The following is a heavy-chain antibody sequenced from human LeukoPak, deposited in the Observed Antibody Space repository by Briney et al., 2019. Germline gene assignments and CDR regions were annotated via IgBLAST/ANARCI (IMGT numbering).Heavy chain of an antibody. J-gene: IGHJ4*02. CDR1: GFTFSSYG. CDR2: IRYDGSNK. Sequence: GGSLRLSCAASGFTFSSYGMQWVRQAPGKGLEWVAFIRYDGSNKYYADSVKGRFTLSRDNAKNSLYLQMNSLRAEDTAVYYCARDPVFSDSSGYYFDYWGQGTLVTVSS. CDR3: ARDPVFSDSSGYYFDY. D-gene: IGHD3-22*01. V-gene: IGHV3-30*02.